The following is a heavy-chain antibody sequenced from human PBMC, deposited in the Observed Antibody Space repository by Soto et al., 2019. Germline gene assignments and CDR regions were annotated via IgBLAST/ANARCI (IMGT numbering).Heavy chain of an antibody. CDR1: GFTVSSNY. CDR3: ASSSHYYYYYGMDV. D-gene: IGHD6-6*01. Sequence: GGSLRLSCAASGFTVSSNYMSWVRQAPGKGLEWVSVIYSGGSTYYADSVKGRFTISRDNSKNTLYLQMNSLRAEDTAVHYCASSSHYYYYYGMDVWGQGTTVTVSS. J-gene: IGHJ6*02. V-gene: IGHV3-53*01. CDR2: IYSGGST.